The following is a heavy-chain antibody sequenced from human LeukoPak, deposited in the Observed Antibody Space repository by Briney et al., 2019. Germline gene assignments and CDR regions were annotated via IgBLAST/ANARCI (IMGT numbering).Heavy chain of an antibody. CDR2: INSGGSET. CDR3: ARGSSVVALD. CDR1: GFTFSSFW. D-gene: IGHD2-15*01. J-gene: IGHJ4*02. Sequence: PGGSLRLSCAASGFTFSSFWMHWVRQGPGKGLVWVSRINSGGSETTYADSVKGRFTLSRDNAKNTLYLQMNSLRAEDTAVYYCARGSSVVALDWGQGTLVTVSS. V-gene: IGHV3-74*01.